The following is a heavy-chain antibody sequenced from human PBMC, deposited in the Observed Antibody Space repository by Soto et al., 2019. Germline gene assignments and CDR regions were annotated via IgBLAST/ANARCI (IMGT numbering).Heavy chain of an antibody. D-gene: IGHD3-10*01. CDR2: IYYSGST. V-gene: IGHV4-59*01. CDR3: ARRFRGDLDY. CDR1: GWSISSYY. J-gene: IGHJ4*02. Sequence: SETLSLTCTVSGWSISSYYWSWIRQPPGKGLEWIGYIYYSGSTNYNPSLKSRVTISVDTSKNQFSLKLSSVTAADTAVYYCARRFRGDLDYWGQGTLVTVSS.